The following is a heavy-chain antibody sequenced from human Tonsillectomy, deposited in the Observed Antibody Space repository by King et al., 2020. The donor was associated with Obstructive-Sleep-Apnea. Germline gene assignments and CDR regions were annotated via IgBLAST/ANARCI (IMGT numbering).Heavy chain of an antibody. V-gene: IGHV4-39*07. J-gene: IGHJ4*02. CDR3: ARDRTTVTEFDY. Sequence: QLQESGPGLVKPSETLSLTCTVSGGSISSSSYYWGWIRQPPGKGLEWIGSIYYSGSTYYNPSLKSRVTISVDTSKNQFSLKLSSVTAADTAVYYCARDRTTVTEFDYWGQGTLVTVSS. D-gene: IGHD4-17*01. CDR2: IYYSGST. CDR1: GGSISSSSYY.